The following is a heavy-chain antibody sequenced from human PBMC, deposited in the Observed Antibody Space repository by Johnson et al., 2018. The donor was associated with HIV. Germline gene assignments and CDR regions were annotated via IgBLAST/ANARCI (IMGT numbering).Heavy chain of an antibody. J-gene: IGHJ3*02. CDR3: ARVAVSTAAGGVPLDI. Sequence: VQLVESGGGVVQPGRSLRLSCAASGFTFSNYGIHWVRQAPGKGLEWVASTWFDGSKTYYSDSVRGRFIISRDNSKHTLYLQMNSLRAEDTALYFCARVAVSTAAGGVPLDIWGPGTMVTVSA. CDR1: GFTFSNYG. CDR2: TWFDGSKT. D-gene: IGHD2-2*01. V-gene: IGHV3-33*03.